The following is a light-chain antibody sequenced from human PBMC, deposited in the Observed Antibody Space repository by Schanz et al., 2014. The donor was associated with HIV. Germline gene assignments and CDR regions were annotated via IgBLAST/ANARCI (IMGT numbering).Light chain of an antibody. J-gene: IGLJ3*02. CDR3: SSYRASNTIV. V-gene: IGLV2-14*03. CDR2: DVS. CDR1: SSDVGVFNY. Sequence: QSALTQPASVSGSPGQSITISCTGTSSDVGVFNYVSWYQQHPGKAPKLMIYDVSNRPSGVPDRFSGSKSGNTASLTISGLQAEDEADYYCSSYRASNTIVFGGGTKLTVL.